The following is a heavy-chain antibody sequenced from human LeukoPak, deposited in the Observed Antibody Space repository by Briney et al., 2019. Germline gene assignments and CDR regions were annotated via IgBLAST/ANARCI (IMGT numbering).Heavy chain of an antibody. J-gene: IGHJ4*02. V-gene: IGHV3-23*01. CDR1: GYTFRRYA. CDR3: AKDIVVGPAEGWFDY. D-gene: IGHD2-2*01. CDR2: ISGIGGST. Sequence: GGCLRLSRGASGYTFRRYALSWVPEAPGKGLECVWDISGIGGSTYYAESLKGRFTISRDNSKNTLYLQMNSLRAEDTAVYYCAKDIVVGPAEGWFDYWGQGTLVTVSS.